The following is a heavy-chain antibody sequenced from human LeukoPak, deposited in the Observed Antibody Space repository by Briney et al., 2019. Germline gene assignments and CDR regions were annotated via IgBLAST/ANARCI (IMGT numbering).Heavy chain of an antibody. CDR3: ARGARPAPPSSSWYNYYYYGMDV. CDR2: ISSSGSTI. Sequence: GGSLRLSCAASGFTFSSYEMNWVRQAPGKGLEWVSYISSSGSTIYCADSVKGRFTISRDNAKNSLYLQMNSLRAEDTAVYYCARGARPAPPSSSWYNYYYYGMDVWGQGTTVTVSS. V-gene: IGHV3-48*03. J-gene: IGHJ6*02. D-gene: IGHD6-13*01. CDR1: GFTFSSYE.